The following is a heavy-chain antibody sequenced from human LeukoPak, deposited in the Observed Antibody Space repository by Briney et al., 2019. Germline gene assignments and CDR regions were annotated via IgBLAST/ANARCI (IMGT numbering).Heavy chain of an antibody. CDR1: GGTFSSYA. J-gene: IGHJ4*02. D-gene: IGHD7-27*01. Sequence: GASAKVSCKASGGTFSSYAISWVRQAPGQGLEWMGGIIPIFGTANYAQKFQGRVTITTDESTSTAYMELSSLRSEDTAVYYCARAPTGESLSPYYFDYWGQGTLVTVSS. CDR2: IIPIFGTA. V-gene: IGHV1-69*05. CDR3: ARAPTGESLSPYYFDY.